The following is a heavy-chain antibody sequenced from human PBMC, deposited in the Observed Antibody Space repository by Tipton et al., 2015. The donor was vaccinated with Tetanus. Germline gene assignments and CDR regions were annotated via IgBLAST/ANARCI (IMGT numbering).Heavy chain of an antibody. CDR3: ARTTSTVTTRYFDY. V-gene: IGHV4-30-4*01. J-gene: IGHJ4*02. D-gene: IGHD4-11*01. CDR1: GGSIKIENYY. CDR2: IYYSGTS. Sequence: TLSLTCSVSGGSIKIENYYWSWIRLSPGKGLEWIGYIYYSGTSYHNPSLRSRLSISVDTSKNHFSLNLRSVTAADTAVYYCARTTSTVTTRYFDYWGQGALVTVSS.